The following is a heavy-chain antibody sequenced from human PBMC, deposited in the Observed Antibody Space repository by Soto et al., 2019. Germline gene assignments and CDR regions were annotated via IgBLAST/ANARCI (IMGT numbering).Heavy chain of an antibody. CDR2: IHYSGST. D-gene: IGHD3-3*01. CDR1: GGSISNYY. CDR3: ARGHYDFWSGYFATIDY. V-gene: IGHV4-59*08. J-gene: IGHJ4*02. Sequence: PSETLSLTCSVSGGSISNYYWSWIRQPPGKGLEWIGYIHYSGSTKYNPSLKSRVTISADTSKIQFSLKLSSVTAADTAVYYCARGHYDFWSGYFATIDYWGQGTLVTVSS.